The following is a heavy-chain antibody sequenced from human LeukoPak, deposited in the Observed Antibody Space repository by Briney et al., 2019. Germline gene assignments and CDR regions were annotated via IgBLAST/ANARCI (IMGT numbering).Heavy chain of an antibody. D-gene: IGHD3-10*01. CDR1: GYTFTSYD. CDR3: ARGSMVRGDDPFDY. Sequence: GASVKVSCKASGYTFTSYDINWVRQATGQGLEWMGWMNPNSGNTGYAQKFQGRVTMTRNTSISTAYMELSSLRSEDTAVYYCARGSMVRGDDPFDYWGQGTLVTVSS. V-gene: IGHV1-8*01. J-gene: IGHJ4*02. CDR2: MNPNSGNT.